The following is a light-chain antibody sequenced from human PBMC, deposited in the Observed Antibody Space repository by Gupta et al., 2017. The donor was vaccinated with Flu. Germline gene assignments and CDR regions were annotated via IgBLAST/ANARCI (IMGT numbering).Light chain of an antibody. V-gene: IGKV4-1*01. CDR3: QQYYSTPT. Sequence: DIVLTTAPDLLLVSLGERATINCKSSQSILYSSNNKNYLAWYQQKPGQPPKLLIYWASTRESGVPDRFRGSGSGTDFTLTSSSLQAEDVAVYYCQQYYSTPTFGGGTKVEIK. CDR1: QSILYSSNNKNY. CDR2: WAS. J-gene: IGKJ4*01.